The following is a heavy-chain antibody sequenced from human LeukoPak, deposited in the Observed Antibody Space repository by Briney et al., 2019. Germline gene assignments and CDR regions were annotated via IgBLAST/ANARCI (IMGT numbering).Heavy chain of an antibody. CDR3: ARVGRLPYDYVWGSYRQQFDY. CDR2: INPSGST. V-gene: IGHV4-34*01. Sequence: PSETLSLTCAVYGGSFSGYYWSWIRQPPGKGLEWIGEINPSGSTNYNPSLKSRVTISVDTSKNQFSLKLSSVTAADTAVYYCARVGRLPYDYVWGSYRQQFDYWGQGTLVTVSS. D-gene: IGHD3-16*02. CDR1: GGSFSGYY. J-gene: IGHJ4*02.